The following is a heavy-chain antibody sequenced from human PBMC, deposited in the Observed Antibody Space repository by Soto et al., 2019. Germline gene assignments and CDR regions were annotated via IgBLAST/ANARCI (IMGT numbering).Heavy chain of an antibody. V-gene: IGHV1-18*01. J-gene: IGHJ6*02. Sequence: ASVKVSCKASGYTFTSYGISWVRQAPGQGLEWMGWISAYNGNTNYAQKLQGRVTMTTDTSTSTAYMELRSLRSDDTAVYYCARRAILAHDQYYYGMDVWGQGTTVTVSS. CDR3: ARRAILAHDQYYYGMDV. D-gene: IGHD3-3*01. CDR1: GYTFTSYG. CDR2: ISAYNGNT.